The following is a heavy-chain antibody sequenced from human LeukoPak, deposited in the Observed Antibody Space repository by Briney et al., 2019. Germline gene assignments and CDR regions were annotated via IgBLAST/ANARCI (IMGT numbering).Heavy chain of an antibody. J-gene: IGHJ4*02. CDR2: ISTYNGNT. V-gene: IGHV1-18*01. D-gene: IGHD6-19*01. Sequence: ASVKVSCTASGYTFTTYDSSWARQAPGQGLGWMGWISTYNGNTNYAPQVPGRVTMTPDTSTSPAYMELRSLRSDDPAVYYCTRGGASSGYDYWGQGTLVTVSS. CDR1: GYTFTTYD. CDR3: TRGGASSGYDY.